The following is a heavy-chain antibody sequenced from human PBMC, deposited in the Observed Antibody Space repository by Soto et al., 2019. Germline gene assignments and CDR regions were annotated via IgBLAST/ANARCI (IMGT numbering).Heavy chain of an antibody. D-gene: IGHD3-22*01. J-gene: IGHJ5*02. CDR3: ARHILLRDLRWFDP. V-gene: IGHV4-59*08. CDR1: GGSISSYY. CDR2: IYYSGST. Sequence: SETLSLTCTVSGGSISSYYWSWIRQPPGKGLEWIGYIYYSGSTNYNPSLKSRVTIPVDTSKNQFALKLSSVTAADTAGYYCARHILLRDLRWFDPWGQGTLVTVSS.